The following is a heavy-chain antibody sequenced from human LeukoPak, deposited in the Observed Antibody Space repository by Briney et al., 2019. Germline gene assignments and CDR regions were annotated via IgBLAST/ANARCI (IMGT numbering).Heavy chain of an antibody. D-gene: IGHD6-19*01. Sequence: GGSLRLSCVASGLTFSGYYMSWIRQAPGKGLEWLSYISSSGSPISYADSVKGRFTISRDNAKNSVYLQMNSLRAEDTAVYYCARVDRVVAAGTVGYWGQGTLVSVSS. CDR3: ARVDRVVAAGTVGY. J-gene: IGHJ4*02. CDR2: ISSSGSPI. V-gene: IGHV3-11*01. CDR1: GLTFSGYY.